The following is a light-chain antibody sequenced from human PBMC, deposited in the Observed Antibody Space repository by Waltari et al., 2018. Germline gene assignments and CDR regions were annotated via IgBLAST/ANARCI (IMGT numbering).Light chain of an antibody. CDR2: AAS. Sequence: EIVLTQSPGTLSLSPGERATLSCRASQSMSRYLAWYPQKPGQAPRLLIYAASSRATGIPDRFSGSGSGTDFSLTISILGPEDFAVYYCQNHERLPAMFGQGTKVEIK. CDR1: QSMSRY. CDR3: QNHERLPAM. V-gene: IGKV3-20*01. J-gene: IGKJ1*01.